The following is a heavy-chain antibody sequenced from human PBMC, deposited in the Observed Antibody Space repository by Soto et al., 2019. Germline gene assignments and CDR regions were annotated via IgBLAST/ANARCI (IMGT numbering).Heavy chain of an antibody. D-gene: IGHD3-3*01. CDR3: VNSRYYDFWSGPRDGMDV. J-gene: IGHJ6*02. CDR1: GFTFSSYA. CDR2: ISSNGGVT. Sequence: GGSLRLSCSASGFTFSSYAMHWVRQAPGKGLEYVSAISSNGGVTYYADSVKGRFTISRDNSKNTLYLQMSSLRAEDTAVYYCVNSRYYDFWSGPRDGMDVWGQGTTVTVSS. V-gene: IGHV3-64D*06.